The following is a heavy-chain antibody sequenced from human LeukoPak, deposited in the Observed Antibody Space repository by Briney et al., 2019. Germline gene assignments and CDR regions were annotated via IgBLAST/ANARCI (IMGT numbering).Heavy chain of an antibody. CDR2: IYYSGST. CDR1: GGSFSGYY. Sequence: SETLSLTCAVYGGSFSGYYWSWIRQPPGKGLEWIGYIYYSGSTNYNPSLKSRVTISVDTSKNQFSLKLSSVTAADTAVYYCARVKYSSSNFLGLQAYYFDYWGQGTLVTVSS. CDR3: ARVKYSSSNFLGLQAYYFDY. D-gene: IGHD6-13*01. V-gene: IGHV4-59*01. J-gene: IGHJ4*02.